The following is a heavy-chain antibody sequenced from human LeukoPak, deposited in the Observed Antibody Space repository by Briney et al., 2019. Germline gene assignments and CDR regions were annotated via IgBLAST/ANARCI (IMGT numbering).Heavy chain of an antibody. CDR2: ISAYNGNT. Sequence: RASVKVSCKASGYTFTSYGISWVRQAPGQGLEWMGWISAYNGNTNYAQKLQGRVTMTTDTSTSTAYMELRSLRSDDTAVYYCARDFPSRDFWSGYIPLDIWGQGTMVTVSS. V-gene: IGHV1-18*01. CDR1: GYTFTSYG. CDR3: ARDFPSRDFWSGYIPLDI. D-gene: IGHD3-3*01. J-gene: IGHJ3*02.